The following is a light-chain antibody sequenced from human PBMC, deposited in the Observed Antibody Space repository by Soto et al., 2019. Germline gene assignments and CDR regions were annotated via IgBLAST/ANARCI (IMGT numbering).Light chain of an antibody. V-gene: IGKV1-17*01. J-gene: IGKJ1*01. CDR1: QSITNY. CDR3: LQHGSYPRT. CDR2: AAS. Sequence: DIQVTQSPSSLSASVRDRVTITCRASQSITNYLNWYQHEPGKAPKLLIYAASSLQSGVPPRFSGSGSGAEFTLTISSLKPEDIATYYCLQHGSYPRTFGQGTKV.